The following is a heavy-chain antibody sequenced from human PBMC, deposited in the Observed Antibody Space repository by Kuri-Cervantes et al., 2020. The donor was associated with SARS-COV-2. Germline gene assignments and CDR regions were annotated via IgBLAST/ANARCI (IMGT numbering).Heavy chain of an antibody. CDR2: VNHRGST. D-gene: IGHD3-3*01. CDR1: SESFSGYY. J-gene: IGHJ5*02. V-gene: IGHV4-34*01. Sequence: GSLRLSCAFYSESFSGYYWNWIRQSPGKGLEWIGEVNHRGSTNYNPSLKSRVTISVDTSKNQFSLKLSSVTAADTAVYYCARGDFWSGSHATNWFDPWGQGTLVTVSS. CDR3: ARGDFWSGSHATNWFDP.